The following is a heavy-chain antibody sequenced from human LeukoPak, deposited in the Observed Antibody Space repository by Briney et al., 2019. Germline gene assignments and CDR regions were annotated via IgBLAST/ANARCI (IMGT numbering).Heavy chain of an antibody. Sequence: GASVTVSCTTSGYTFSIYDISWVRQAPGQGLEWMGWINTHTGNTNYAQKCQGRVTMTTDTSTSTAYMELRSLGSDDTAVYYCARGPGGCSGGSCYHDHWGQGTLVTVSS. D-gene: IGHD2-15*01. CDR1: GYTFSIYD. V-gene: IGHV1-18*01. J-gene: IGHJ5*02. CDR2: INTHTGNT. CDR3: ARGPGGCSGGSCYHDH.